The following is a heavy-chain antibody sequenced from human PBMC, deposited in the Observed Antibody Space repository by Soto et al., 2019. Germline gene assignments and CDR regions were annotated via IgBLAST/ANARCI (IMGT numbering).Heavy chain of an antibody. J-gene: IGHJ5*02. D-gene: IGHD2-2*01. V-gene: IGHV4-59*01. CDR2: IYYSGST. CDR1: GGSISSYY. Sequence: QVQLQESGPGLVKPSETLSLTCTVSGGSISSYYWSWIRQPPGKGLEWIGYIYYSGSTNYNPSLKSRGTISVATAKNQFSPKRSSVTAADTAVYYWARGGIDCSSTSCYGGGGNWFDPWGQGTLVTVSS. CDR3: ARGGIDCSSTSCYGGGGNWFDP.